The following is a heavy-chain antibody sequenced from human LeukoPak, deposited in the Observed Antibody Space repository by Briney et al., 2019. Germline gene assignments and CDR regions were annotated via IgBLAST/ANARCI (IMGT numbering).Heavy chain of an antibody. CDR3: AREGREGYNYPALDF. Sequence: GGSLRLSCAASGFTFGSYWMTWVRQAPGKGLEWVANMKHDGIEKYYVDYVKGRFTISRDNAKNSLYLQMNSLRAEDTAVYYCAREGREGYNYPALDFWGQGSLVTVSS. V-gene: IGHV3-7*05. D-gene: IGHD5-24*01. J-gene: IGHJ4*02. CDR1: GFTFGSYW. CDR2: MKHDGIEK.